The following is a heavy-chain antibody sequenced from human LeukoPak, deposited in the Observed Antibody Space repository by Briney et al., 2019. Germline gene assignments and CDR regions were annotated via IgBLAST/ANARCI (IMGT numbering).Heavy chain of an antibody. V-gene: IGHV3-7*01. CDR1: GFTFSSYW. J-gene: IGHJ5*02. Sequence: GGSLRLSCAASGFTFSSYWMSWVRQAPGKGLEWVANIKQGGSEKYYVDSVKGRFTISRDNAKNSLYLQMNSLRAEDTAVYYCARDLAVVVPAAARGFDPWGQGTLVTVSS. D-gene: IGHD2-2*01. CDR3: ARDLAVVVPAAARGFDP. CDR2: IKQGGSEK.